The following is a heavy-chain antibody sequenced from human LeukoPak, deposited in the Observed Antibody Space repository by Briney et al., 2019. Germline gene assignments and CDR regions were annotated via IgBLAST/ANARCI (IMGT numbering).Heavy chain of an antibody. J-gene: IGHJ6*03. V-gene: IGHV4-34*01. CDR1: GGSFSGYY. CDR3: ARAGRRYYYMDV. Sequence: KTSETLSLTCAVYGGSFSGYYWSWIRQPPGKGLEWIGEINHSGSTNYNPSLKSRVTISVDTSKNQFSLKLSSVTAADTAVYYCARAGRRYYYMDVWGKGTTVTVSS. CDR2: INHSGST.